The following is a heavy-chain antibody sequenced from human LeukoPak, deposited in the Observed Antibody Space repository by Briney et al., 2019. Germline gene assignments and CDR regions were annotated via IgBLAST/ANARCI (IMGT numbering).Heavy chain of an antibody. V-gene: IGHV4-61*01. D-gene: IGHD6-13*01. CDR1: GGSVSSGSYY. CDR2: IYSSGST. CDR3: ARGSSISWSPYYFEY. Sequence: SETLSLTCTVSGGSVSSGSYYWSWIRQPPGKGLEWIGYIYSSGSTNYKPSLKSRVTISKDTSKNQFSLKLTSVTAADTTVYYCARGSSISWSPYYFEYWGQGTLVTVSS. J-gene: IGHJ4*02.